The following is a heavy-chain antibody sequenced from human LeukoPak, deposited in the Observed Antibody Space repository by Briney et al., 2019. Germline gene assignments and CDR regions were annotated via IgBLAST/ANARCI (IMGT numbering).Heavy chain of an antibody. CDR1: GGSCSGYY. CDR3: ARAGNYYDSSGYSVY. Sequence: SEALSLTCAVYGGSCSGYYWSWILQPPGKVLEWIGEINHSGSTNYNPSLKSRVTISVDTSKNQFSLKLSSVTAADTAVYYCARAGNYYDSSGYSVYWGQGTLVTVSS. J-gene: IGHJ4*02. CDR2: INHSGST. V-gene: IGHV4-34*01. D-gene: IGHD3-22*01.